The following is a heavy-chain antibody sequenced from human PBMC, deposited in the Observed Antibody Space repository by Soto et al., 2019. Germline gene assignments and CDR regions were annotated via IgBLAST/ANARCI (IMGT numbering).Heavy chain of an antibody. J-gene: IGHJ4*02. D-gene: IGHD2-15*01. CDR3: ARRPGYRDFDH. CDR1: GYSFSNYW. V-gene: IGHV5-51*01. CDR2: IYPADSDT. Sequence: PGESLKISCKGSGYSFSNYWIGWVRQMPGKGLEWMGFIYPADSDTRYSPSFQGQVTISADKSISTAYLQWSSLKASDTAMYYCARRPGYRDFDHWGQGTLVTVSS.